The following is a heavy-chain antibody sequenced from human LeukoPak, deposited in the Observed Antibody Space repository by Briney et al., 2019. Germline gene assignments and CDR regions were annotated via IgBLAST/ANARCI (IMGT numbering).Heavy chain of an antibody. D-gene: IGHD3-9*01. CDR1: GFTSSSYW. J-gene: IGHJ6*02. CDR3: ERDRDYDILSGFHNYYGMDV. Sequence: VGSLRLSCAASGFTSSSYWMTWVRQAPGKGLRWVANIKPDGSEKNYVESVKGRFTISRDNAKNSLYLQMNSLGVEDTAVYYCERDRDYDILSGFHNYYGMDVWGQGTTVTVSS. CDR2: IKPDGSEK. V-gene: IGHV3-7*01.